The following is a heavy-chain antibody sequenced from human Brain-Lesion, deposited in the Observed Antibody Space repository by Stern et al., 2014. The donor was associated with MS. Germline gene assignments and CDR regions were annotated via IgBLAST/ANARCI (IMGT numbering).Heavy chain of an antibody. D-gene: IGHD3-22*01. V-gene: IGHV4-61*02. Sequence: QVQLQESGPGLVKPSQTLSLTCTVSGASISSRTYFWTWIRQPAGKGLEWIGRISPSGRTTYNPTLKSRFTLSLDTPKKGSSLKLSSVTAADTAVYYCARAYYYDTSGDSDAFNIWGQGTQVTVSS. CDR1: GASISSRTYF. CDR2: ISPSGRT. CDR3: ARAYYYDTSGDSDAFNI. J-gene: IGHJ3*02.